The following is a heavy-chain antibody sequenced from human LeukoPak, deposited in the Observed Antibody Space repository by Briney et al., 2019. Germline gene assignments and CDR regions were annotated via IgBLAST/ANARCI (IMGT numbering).Heavy chain of an antibody. Sequence: GGSLRLSCAASGFTFSSYSMNWVRQAPGKGLQWVSSISSSSSYIYYADSVKGRFTISRDNAKNSLYLQMNSLRAEDTAVYYCMRVGRKSPRLGYCSGGSCYSLGYWGQGSLVTVSS. V-gene: IGHV3-21*01. J-gene: IGHJ4*02. CDR2: ISSSSSYI. CDR1: GFTFSSYS. D-gene: IGHD2-15*01. CDR3: MRVGRKSPRLGYCSGGSCYSLGY.